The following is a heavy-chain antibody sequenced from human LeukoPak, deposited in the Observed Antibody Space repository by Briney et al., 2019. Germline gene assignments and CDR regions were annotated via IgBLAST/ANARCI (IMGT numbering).Heavy chain of an antibody. CDR1: GFTFSSHA. D-gene: IGHD3-10*01. CDR2: ISGSGETA. J-gene: IGHJ4*02. CDR3: AKGLWFGELQFALDC. Sequence: GGSLRLSCAASGFTFSSHAMSWVRQAPGKGLEWVSAISGSGETAYYGDSVKGRFTISSDNSKNTLYLHMSSLRAEDTAVYYCAKGLWFGELQFALDCWGEGTLVTVSA. V-gene: IGHV3-23*01.